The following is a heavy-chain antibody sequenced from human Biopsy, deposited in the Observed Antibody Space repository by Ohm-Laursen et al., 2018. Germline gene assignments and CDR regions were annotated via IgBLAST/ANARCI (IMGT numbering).Heavy chain of an antibody. J-gene: IGHJ6*02. V-gene: IGHV4-59*01. CDR3: ARDRRGDSYMDV. CDR2: VYFTGST. Sequence: TLSLTWTVSGDSIRSYYWSWIRQTPEKGLEWIGHVYFTGSTNFNPSLKSRVTISVDTSRVRFSLTLSSVTAADTAIYYCARDRRGDSYMDVWGQGTTVTVSS. CDR1: GDSIRSYY.